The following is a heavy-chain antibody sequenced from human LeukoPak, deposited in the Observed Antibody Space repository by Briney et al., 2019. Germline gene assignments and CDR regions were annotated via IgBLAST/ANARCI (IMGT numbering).Heavy chain of an antibody. CDR3: ANGYFDWLYDY. D-gene: IGHD3-9*01. CDR2: ISGSGGST. Sequence: GGSPRLSCAASGFTFSSYAMSWVRQAPGKGLEWVSAISGSGGSTYYADSVKGRFTISRDNSKNTLYLQMNSLRAEDTAVYYCANGYFDWLYDYWGQGTLVTVSS. CDR1: GFTFSSYA. V-gene: IGHV3-23*01. J-gene: IGHJ4*02.